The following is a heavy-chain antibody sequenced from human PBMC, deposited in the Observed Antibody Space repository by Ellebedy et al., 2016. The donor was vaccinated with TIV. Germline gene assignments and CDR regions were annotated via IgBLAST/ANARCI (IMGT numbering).Heavy chain of an antibody. D-gene: IGHD3-10*01. CDR1: GYTLTELS. V-gene: IGHV1-24*01. CDR3: ATPRGYGDYYGMDV. J-gene: IGHJ6*02. Sequence: ASVKVSCKVSGYTLTELSMHWVRQAPGKGLEWMGGFDPEDGETIYAQKFQGRVTMTEDTSTDTAYMELSSLRSEDTAVYYCATPRGYGDYYGMDVWGQGTTVTVSS. CDR2: FDPEDGET.